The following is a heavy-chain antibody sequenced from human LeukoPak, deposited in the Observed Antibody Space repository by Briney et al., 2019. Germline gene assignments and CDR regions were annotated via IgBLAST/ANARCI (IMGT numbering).Heavy chain of an antibody. CDR2: IIPIFGTA. V-gene: IGHV1-69*13. Sequence: APVKVSCKASGGTFSSYAISWVRQAPGQGLEWMGGIIPIFGTANYAQKFQGRVTITADESTSTAYMELSSLRSEDTAVYYCARSAYCSSTSCPFDYWGQGTLVTVSS. J-gene: IGHJ4*02. D-gene: IGHD2-2*01. CDR1: GGTFSSYA. CDR3: ARSAYCSSTSCPFDY.